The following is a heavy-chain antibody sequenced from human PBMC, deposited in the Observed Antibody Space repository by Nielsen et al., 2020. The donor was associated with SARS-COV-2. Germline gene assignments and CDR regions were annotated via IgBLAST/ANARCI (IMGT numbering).Heavy chain of an antibody. CDR2: ISYDGSNK. CDR1: GFTFSSYA. V-gene: IGHV3-30-3*01. J-gene: IGHJ6*04. Sequence: GESLKISCAASGFTFSSYAMHWVRQAPGKGLEWVAVISYDGSNKYYADSVKGRFTISRDNSKNTLYLQMNSLRAEDTAVYYCARGRGDSWWFGELMDVWGKGTTVTVSS. D-gene: IGHD3-10*01. CDR3: ARGRGDSWWFGELMDV.